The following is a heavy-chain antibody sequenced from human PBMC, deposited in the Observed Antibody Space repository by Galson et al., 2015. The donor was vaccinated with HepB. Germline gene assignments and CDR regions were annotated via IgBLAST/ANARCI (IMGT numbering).Heavy chain of an antibody. D-gene: IGHD6-19*01. J-gene: IGHJ4*02. Sequence: SVKVSCKASGGSIRGYTISWLRQAPGQGLEWRGGVISKFGSTDNAQKFRDRVLITADDSTNTVNMALTSLKFEDPAVYYCASHATSAWYSVRWYSWGQGTLITVAS. CDR3: ASHATSAWYSVRWYS. CDR2: VISKFGST. CDR1: GGSIRGYT. V-gene: IGHV1-69*13.